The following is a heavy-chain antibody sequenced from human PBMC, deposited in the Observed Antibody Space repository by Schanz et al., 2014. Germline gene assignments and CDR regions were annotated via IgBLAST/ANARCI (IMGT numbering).Heavy chain of an antibody. CDR3: ARGTMPGTFDI. CDR1: GYAFTTYG. Sequence: QVQLVQSGAEVKKPGASVRVSCTASGYAFTTYGISWVRQARGQGLEWVGRFIPILDVGNYAQQFQGRVTFTADKSTSTAYMEQCSLRYEDTALYYCARGTMPGTFDIWGQGTMVTVSS. CDR2: FIPILDVG. D-gene: IGHD2-2*01. J-gene: IGHJ3*02. V-gene: IGHV1-69*04.